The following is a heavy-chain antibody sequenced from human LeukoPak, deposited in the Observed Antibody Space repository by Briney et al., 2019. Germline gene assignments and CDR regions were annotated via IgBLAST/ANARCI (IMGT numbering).Heavy chain of an antibody. V-gene: IGHV3-48*03. D-gene: IGHD1-1*01. CDR2: ISDSGSTR. CDR1: GFTFSNYE. Sequence: VGSLRLSCAASGFTFSNYEMNWVGQAPGRGLEWVSYISDSGSTRYYADSVKGRFTISRDNAKNSLYLQMNSLRVEDTGVYYCARVTTGFDYWGQGTLVTVSS. CDR3: ARVTTGFDY. J-gene: IGHJ4*02.